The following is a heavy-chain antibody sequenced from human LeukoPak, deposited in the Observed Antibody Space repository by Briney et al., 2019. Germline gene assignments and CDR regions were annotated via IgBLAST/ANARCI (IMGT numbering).Heavy chain of an antibody. CDR1: GYSISSGYY. CDR2: IYHGGST. J-gene: IGHJ4*02. Sequence: PSETLSLTCAVSGYSISSGYYWGWIRQPPGRGLEWIGTIYHGGSTYYNPSLTSRVTISVDTSKNQLSLKLTSVTAADTAVYYCARYSRNGVDEIGFCGQGTLVIVSS. CDR3: ARYSRNGVDEIGF. V-gene: IGHV4-38-2*01. D-gene: IGHD5-12*01.